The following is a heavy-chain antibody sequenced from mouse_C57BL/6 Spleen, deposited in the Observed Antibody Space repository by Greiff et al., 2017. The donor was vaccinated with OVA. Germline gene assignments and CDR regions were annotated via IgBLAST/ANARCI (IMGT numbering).Heavy chain of an antibody. CDR3: AREGLITTVVLDD. Sequence: QVQLQQPGAELVRPGSSVKLSCKASGYTFTSYWMHWVKQRPIQGLEWIGNIDPSDSETHYNQKFKDKATLTVDKSSSTAYMQLSSLTSEDSAVYYCAREGLITTVVLDDWGQGTTLTVSS. D-gene: IGHD1-1*01. J-gene: IGHJ2*01. V-gene: IGHV1-52*01. CDR1: GYTFTSYW. CDR2: IDPSDSET.